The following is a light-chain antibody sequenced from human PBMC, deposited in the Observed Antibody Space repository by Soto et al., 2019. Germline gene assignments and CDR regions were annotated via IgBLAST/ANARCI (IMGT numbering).Light chain of an antibody. CDR3: SSYTSSRGV. CDR2: DVS. J-gene: IGLJ2*01. V-gene: IGLV2-14*01. Sequence: QSVLTQHASVSGSPGQSITISCTGTSSDVGGYNYVSWYQQHPGKAPKLMIYDVSNRPSGVSNRFSGSKSGNTASLTISGLQAEDEADYYCSSYTSSRGVFGGGTKLTVL. CDR1: SSDVGGYNY.